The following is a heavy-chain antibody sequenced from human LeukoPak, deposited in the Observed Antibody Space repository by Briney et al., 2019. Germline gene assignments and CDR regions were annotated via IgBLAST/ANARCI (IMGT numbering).Heavy chain of an antibody. D-gene: IGHD6-6*01. CDR1: GFIFSSYG. CDR2: ISTYNGHT. CDR3: ARALFGSSDDY. J-gene: IGHJ4*02. V-gene: IGHV1-18*01. Sequence: GASVKVSCKASGFIFSSYGINWVRQAPGQGPEWMGWISTYNGHTNYAQKFQGRVTMTTDASTNIAYMELRSPRSDDTAVYYCARALFGSSDDYWGQGTLVTVSS.